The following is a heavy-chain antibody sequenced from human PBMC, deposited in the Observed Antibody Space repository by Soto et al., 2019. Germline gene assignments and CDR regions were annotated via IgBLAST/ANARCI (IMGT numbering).Heavy chain of an antibody. V-gene: IGHV3-48*02. J-gene: IGHJ4*02. D-gene: IGHD1-26*01. CDR1: GFTFSGYS. Sequence: GGSLRLSCAASGFTFSGYSVNWVRQAPGKGLEWVSYISSGSKTIYYAESVKGRFTVSRDNARNSQYLQMNSLRDEDTAVYYCARADILGARSFDYWGQGTLVTVSS. CDR2: ISSGSKTI. CDR3: ARADILGARSFDY.